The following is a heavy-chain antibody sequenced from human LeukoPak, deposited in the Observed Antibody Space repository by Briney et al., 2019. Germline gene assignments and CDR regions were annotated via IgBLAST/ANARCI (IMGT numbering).Heavy chain of an antibody. Sequence: GGSLRLSCTTSGFTFRNYWMTWVRQAPGKGLEWVANIQQDGSEKYYVDSVKGRFTISRDNAKNSLYLQMNSLRAEDTVVYYWARDTNPFSHRSDGFAPWGQGPLVPVPS. CDR2: IQQDGSEK. CDR3: ARDTNPFSHRSDGFAP. V-gene: IGHV3-7*01. CDR1: GFTFRNYW. J-gene: IGHJ5*02. D-gene: IGHD2-8*01.